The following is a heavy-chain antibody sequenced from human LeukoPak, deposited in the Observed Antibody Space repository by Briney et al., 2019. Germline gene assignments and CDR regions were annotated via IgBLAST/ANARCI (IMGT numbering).Heavy chain of an antibody. J-gene: IGHJ5*02. Sequence: GGSLRLSCAASGFTFSSYAMHWVRQAPGKGLEWVTFIRNDGSNKYYADSVKGRFTISRDNSKNTLYLQMNSLRAEDTAVYYCATPGGWFDPWGQGTLVTVSS. CDR1: GFTFSSYA. CDR2: IRNDGSNK. V-gene: IGHV3-30*02. CDR3: ATPGGWFDP. D-gene: IGHD3-16*01.